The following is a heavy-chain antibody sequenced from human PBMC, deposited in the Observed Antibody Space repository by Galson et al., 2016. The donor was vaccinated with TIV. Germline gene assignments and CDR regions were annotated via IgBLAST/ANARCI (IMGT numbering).Heavy chain of an antibody. D-gene: IGHD3-9*01. V-gene: IGHV4-4*07. J-gene: IGHJ3*02. CDR1: SASISSHS. CDR3: AKAGAVLRYFDWLFDAFDI. CDR2: IDVRGYN. Sequence: TLSLTCTVSSASISSHSWSWIRQSAEKGLEWIGRIDVRGYNNYSPSLKSRVTVSQDTSKNQFFLHLNSVTAADTALYYCAKAGAVLRYFDWLFDAFDIWGQGTMVAVSS.